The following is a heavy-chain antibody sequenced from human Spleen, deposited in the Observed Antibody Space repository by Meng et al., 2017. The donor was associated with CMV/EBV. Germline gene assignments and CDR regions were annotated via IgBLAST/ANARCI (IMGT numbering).Heavy chain of an antibody. CDR3: ARGGSSSWYSIWFDP. CDR1: GFTFDDYA. Sequence: SLKISCRASGFTFDDYAMHWVRQPPGKGLEWVAGISWNGAYIGYADSVKGRFTISRDNAKNSLYLQMNSLRAEDTAVYYCARGGSSSWYSIWFDPWGQGTLVTVSS. J-gene: IGHJ5*02. CDR2: ISWNGAYI. D-gene: IGHD6-13*01. V-gene: IGHV3-9*01.